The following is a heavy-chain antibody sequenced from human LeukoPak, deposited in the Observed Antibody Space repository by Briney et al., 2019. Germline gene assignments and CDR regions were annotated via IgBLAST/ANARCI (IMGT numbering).Heavy chain of an antibody. CDR1: GFTVSSNY. V-gene: IGHV3-53*01. CDR3: ARAGIQLWSPYYFDC. J-gene: IGHJ4*02. CDR2: IYSGGST. D-gene: IGHD5-18*01. Sequence: GGSLRLSCAASGFTVSSNYMSWVRQAPGKGLEWVSVIYSGGSTYYADSVKGRFTISRDNSKNTLYLQMNSLRAEDTAVYYCARAGIQLWSPYYFDCWGQGTLVTVSS.